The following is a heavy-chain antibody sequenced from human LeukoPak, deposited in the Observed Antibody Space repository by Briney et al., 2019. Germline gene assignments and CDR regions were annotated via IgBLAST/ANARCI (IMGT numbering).Heavy chain of an antibody. D-gene: IGHD3-22*01. CDR2: INPSGGST. CDR1: GYTFTSYY. V-gene: IGHV1-46*01. J-gene: IGHJ4*02. CDR3: ARESPSTPANYYYDSSGSFDY. Sequence: SVKVSCKASGYTFTSYYMHWVRQAPGPGLEWMGIINPSGGSTSYAQKLQGRVTMTRDTSTSTVYMELSSLRSEDTAVYYCARESPSTPANYYYDSSGSFDYWGQGTLVTVSS.